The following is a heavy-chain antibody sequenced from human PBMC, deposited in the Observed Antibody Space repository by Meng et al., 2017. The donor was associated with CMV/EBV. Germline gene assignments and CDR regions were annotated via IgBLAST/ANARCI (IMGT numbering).Heavy chain of an antibody. Sequence: ASVKVSCKASGYTFTGYYMHWVRQAPGQGLEWMGWINPNSGVTSYAQKFQGRVTMTRDTSISTAYMELSRLRSDDTAVYYCARDYWVFDLLRPDGYYYVMDVWGQGTTVTVSS. CDR3: ARDYWVFDLLRPDGYYYVMDV. CDR2: INPNSGVT. V-gene: IGHV1-2*02. D-gene: IGHD3-3*01. CDR1: GYTFTGYY. J-gene: IGHJ6*02.